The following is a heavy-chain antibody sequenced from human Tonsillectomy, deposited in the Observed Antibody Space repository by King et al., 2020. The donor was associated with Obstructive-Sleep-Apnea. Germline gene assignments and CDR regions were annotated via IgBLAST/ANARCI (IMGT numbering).Heavy chain of an antibody. CDR2: TIPTLVTA. CDR3: ATECGTTVYYLEN. Sequence: QLVQSGAEVKKPGSSVKVSCKVSGGTFSSFAIAWVRQAPGQGPEWVGGTIPTLVTANYAQKFQGRVTNTADKSTSTADMELRSLRSEDTATYYCATECGTTVYYLENWGQGTLVTVSS. CDR1: GGTFSSFA. J-gene: IGHJ4*02. D-gene: IGHD1-1*01. V-gene: IGHV1-69*14.